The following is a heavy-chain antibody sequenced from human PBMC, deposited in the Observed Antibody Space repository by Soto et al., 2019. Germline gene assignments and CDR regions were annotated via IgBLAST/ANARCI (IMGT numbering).Heavy chain of an antibody. CDR3: AREDDGGDRDYYGLDV. J-gene: IGHJ6*02. Sequence: QVQLQQSGPGLVKPSHTLSLTCTVSGGSISSDNYHWTWIRQSPGKGLEWIGYIYYSGSIFYNPSFKRRVTISVDTSKNQFSLQLSSVTAADTAVYFCAREDDGGDRDYYGLDVWGQGTTVTVSS. D-gene: IGHD2-21*02. V-gene: IGHV4-30-4*08. CDR2: IYYSGSI. CDR1: GGSISSDNYH.